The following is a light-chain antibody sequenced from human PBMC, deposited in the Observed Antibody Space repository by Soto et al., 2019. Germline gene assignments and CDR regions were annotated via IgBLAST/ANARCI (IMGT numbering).Light chain of an antibody. J-gene: IGKJ5*01. CDR1: QSVSSSY. V-gene: IGKV3-20*01. CDR3: PEYGSTPQVT. CDR2: GAS. Sequence: EIVLTQSPGTLSLSPGERATLSCRASQSVSSSYLAWYQQKPGQAPRLLIYGASGRATGIPDRFSGSGSGTDFTLTISRLEPEDFAVYNCPEYGSTPQVTFGQGTRLEIK.